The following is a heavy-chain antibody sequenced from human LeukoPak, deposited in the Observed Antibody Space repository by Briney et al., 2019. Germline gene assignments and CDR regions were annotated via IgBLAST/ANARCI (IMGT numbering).Heavy chain of an antibody. CDR1: GGSFSGYY. Sequence: SETLSLTCAVYGGSFSGYYWSWIRQPPGKGLEWIGEINHSGSTNYNPSLKSRVTISVDTSKNQFSLKLSSVTAADTAVYYCARPQYYYGSGSYFDAFDIWGQGTMVTVSS. CDR2: INHSGST. J-gene: IGHJ3*02. V-gene: IGHV4-34*01. D-gene: IGHD3-10*01. CDR3: ARPQYYYGSGSYFDAFDI.